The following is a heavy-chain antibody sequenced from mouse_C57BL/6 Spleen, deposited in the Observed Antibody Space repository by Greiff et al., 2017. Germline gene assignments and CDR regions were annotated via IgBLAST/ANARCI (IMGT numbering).Heavy chain of an antibody. Sequence: QVQLKQSGPELVKPGASVKISCKASGYAFSSSWMNWVKQRPGTGLEWIGRIYPGDGDTNYNGKFKGKATLTADKSSSTAYIQLSSLTSEDSAVYFCARHYGSSYGAMDYWGQGTSVTVSS. CDR1: GYAFSSSW. J-gene: IGHJ4*01. V-gene: IGHV1-82*01. CDR3: ARHYGSSYGAMDY. CDR2: IYPGDGDT. D-gene: IGHD1-1*01.